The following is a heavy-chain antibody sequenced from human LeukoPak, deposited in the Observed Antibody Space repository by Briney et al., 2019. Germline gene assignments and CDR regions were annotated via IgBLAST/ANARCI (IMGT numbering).Heavy chain of an antibody. Sequence: ASVKVSCKASGYTFTGYYMHWVRQAPGQGLEWMGWINPNSGGTNYAQKFQGRVTMTRDTSISTAYMELSRLRSDDTAVYYCARDQPIRYFDWLSPYYYYYMDVWGKGTTVTISS. CDR3: ARDQPIRYFDWLSPYYYYYMDV. D-gene: IGHD3-9*01. V-gene: IGHV1-2*02. J-gene: IGHJ6*03. CDR1: GYTFTGYY. CDR2: INPNSGGT.